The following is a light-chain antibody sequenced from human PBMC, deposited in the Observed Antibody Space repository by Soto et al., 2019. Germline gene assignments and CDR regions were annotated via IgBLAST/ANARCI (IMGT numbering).Light chain of an antibody. V-gene: IGKV3-15*01. CDR2: GAS. CDR3: QQRTDWPRT. Sequence: EIKMTQSPSTLSVSPGARATLSCRASQSVSSNLAWYQQKPGQAPRLLIYGASTRATGIPARFSGSGSGTEFTLTISSLQSEDFAVYYCQQRTDWPRTFGQGTKVDIK. CDR1: QSVSSN. J-gene: IGKJ1*01.